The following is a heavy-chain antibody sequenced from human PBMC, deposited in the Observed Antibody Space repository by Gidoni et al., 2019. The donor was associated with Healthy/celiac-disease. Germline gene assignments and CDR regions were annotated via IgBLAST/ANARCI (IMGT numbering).Heavy chain of an antibody. CDR2: ISSSSSYI. CDR3: ARDSVPYSSGLLAFDI. CDR1: GFTFSSYS. D-gene: IGHD6-19*01. J-gene: IGHJ3*02. Sequence: EVQLVESGGGLVKPGGSLRLSCAASGFTFSSYSRNWVRQAPGKGLEWVSSISSSSSYIYYADSVKGRFTISRDNAKNSLYLQMNSLRAEDTAVYYCARDSVPYSSGLLAFDIWGQGTMVTVSS. V-gene: IGHV3-21*01.